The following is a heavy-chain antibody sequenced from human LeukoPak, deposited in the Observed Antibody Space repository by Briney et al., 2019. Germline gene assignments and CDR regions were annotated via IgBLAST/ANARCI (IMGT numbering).Heavy chain of an antibody. CDR2: INWNGGST. D-gene: IGHD2-21*01. CDR3: ARTTVVIAIPYFVY. CDR1: GFTFDDYG. V-gene: IGHV3-20*04. J-gene: IGHJ4*02. Sequence: GGSLRLSCAASGFTFDDYGMSWVRQAPGKGLEWVSGINWNGGSTGYADSVKGRFTISRDNAKNSLYLQMNSLRAEDTAVYYCARTTVVIAIPYFVYWGQGTLVTVSS.